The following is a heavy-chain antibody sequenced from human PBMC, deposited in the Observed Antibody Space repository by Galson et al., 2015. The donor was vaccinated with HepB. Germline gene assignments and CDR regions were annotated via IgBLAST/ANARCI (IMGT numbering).Heavy chain of an antibody. J-gene: IGHJ3*02. V-gene: IGHV3-33*01. Sequence: SLRLSCAASGFTFSDYGMHWVRQAPGKGLEWVGVIWYDGRNKYYSDSVKDRFTISRDNSKDRMHLEMNSLRAEDTAVYHCVREQYGDDDAFDIWGQGTMVTVSS. CDR3: VREQYGDDDAFDI. CDR1: GFTFSDYG. CDR2: IWYDGRNK. D-gene: IGHD4-17*01.